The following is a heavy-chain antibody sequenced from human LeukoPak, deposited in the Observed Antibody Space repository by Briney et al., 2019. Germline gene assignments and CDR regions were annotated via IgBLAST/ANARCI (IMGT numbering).Heavy chain of an antibody. CDR3: TTEERVSSGYCSGGSCYIDY. J-gene: IGHJ4*02. D-gene: IGHD2-15*01. Sequence: KPGGSLRLSCAASGFTFSNAWMNWVRQAPGKGLEWVGCIKSKTDGGTTDYAAPVKGRFTISRDDSKNTLYLQMNSLKTEDTAVYYCTTEERVSSGYCSGGSCYIDYWGQGTLVTVSS. V-gene: IGHV3-15*01. CDR1: GFTFSNAW. CDR2: IKSKTDGGTT.